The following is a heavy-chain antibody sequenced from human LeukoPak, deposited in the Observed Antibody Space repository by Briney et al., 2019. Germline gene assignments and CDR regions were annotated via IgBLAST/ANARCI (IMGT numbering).Heavy chain of an antibody. V-gene: IGHV5-51*07. CDR1: GHSFTNSW. Sequence: GESLKISCQGSGHSFTNSWIAWVHQQPGKGLEWMGIIYPDDSDTRYNPCFQGQVTISADKSISTAYLQWSSLKAADTAMYYRARSAGHCANGVCYSYNWFDPWGQGTLVTVSS. CDR2: IYPDDSDT. J-gene: IGHJ5*02. D-gene: IGHD2-8*01. CDR3: ARSAGHCANGVCYSYNWFDP.